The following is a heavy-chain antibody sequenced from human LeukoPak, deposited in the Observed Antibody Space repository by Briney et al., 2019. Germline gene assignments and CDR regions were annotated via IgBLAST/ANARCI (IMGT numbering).Heavy chain of an antibody. CDR2: ISGSGGST. J-gene: IGHJ3*02. CDR3: TTDRLAVAAHDYAFDI. CDR1: GFTFSSYA. V-gene: IGHV3-23*01. D-gene: IGHD6-19*01. Sequence: GGSLRLSCAASGFTFSSYAMSWVRQAPGKGLEWVSAISGSGGSTYYADSVKGRFTISRDNSKNTLYLQMNSLKTEDTAVYYCTTDRLAVAAHDYAFDIWGQGTMVTVSS.